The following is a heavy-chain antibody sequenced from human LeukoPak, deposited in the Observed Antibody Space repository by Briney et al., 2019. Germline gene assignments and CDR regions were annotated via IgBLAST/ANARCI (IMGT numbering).Heavy chain of an antibody. D-gene: IGHD6-13*01. Sequence: SETLSLTCAVYGGSFSSYYWSWIRQPPGKGLEWIGEINHSGSTNYNPSLKSRVPIPVDTSKKQFSLKLSSITAADTALYYCARSRIAARWGQGTLVSVSS. V-gene: IGHV4-34*01. J-gene: IGHJ4*02. CDR1: GGSFSSYY. CDR2: INHSGST. CDR3: ARSRIAAR.